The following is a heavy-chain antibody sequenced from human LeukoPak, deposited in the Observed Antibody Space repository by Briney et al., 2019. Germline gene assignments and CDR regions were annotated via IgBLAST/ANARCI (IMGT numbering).Heavy chain of an antibody. J-gene: IGHJ4*02. V-gene: IGHV1-69*04. CDR2: IIPILGIA. CDR1: GGTFSSYA. Sequence: ASVKVSCKASGGTFSSYAISWVRQAPGQGLEWMGRIIPILGIANYAQKFQGRVTITADKSTSTAYMELSSLRSEDTAVYYCASGIWAAAGRDDYWGQGTLVTVSS. CDR3: ASGIWAAAGRDDY. D-gene: IGHD6-13*01.